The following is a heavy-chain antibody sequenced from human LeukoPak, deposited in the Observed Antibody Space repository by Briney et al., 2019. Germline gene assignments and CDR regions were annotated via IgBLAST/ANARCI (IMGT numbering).Heavy chain of an antibody. D-gene: IGHD1-7*01. Sequence: SETLSLTCTVSGSSISSSSYYWGWIRQPPGKGLEWIGSIYYSGSTYYNPSLKSRVTIAVDTSKNQFSLKLSSVTAADTAVYYWARSYNWNCLGFDYWGQGTGVPVSS. CDR2: IYYSGST. V-gene: IGHV4-39*07. CDR1: GSSISSSSYY. J-gene: IGHJ4*02. CDR3: ARSYNWNCLGFDY.